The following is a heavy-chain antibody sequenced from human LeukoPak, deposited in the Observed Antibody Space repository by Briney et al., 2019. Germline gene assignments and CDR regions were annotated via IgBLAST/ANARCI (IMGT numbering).Heavy chain of an antibody. CDR2: ISSNGVKT. CDR3: ARDTNREQDI. V-gene: IGHV3-64*01. D-gene: IGHD3-3*01. J-gene: IGHJ6*02. Sequence: GGSLRLSCAASGFTFSRDYIHWVRQAPGQGLEYVSAISSNGVKTHYTNSVKGRFTISRDNSKNTVYLQMGSLSTEDTAVYYCARDTNREQDIWGQGTTVTVSS. CDR1: GFTFSRDY.